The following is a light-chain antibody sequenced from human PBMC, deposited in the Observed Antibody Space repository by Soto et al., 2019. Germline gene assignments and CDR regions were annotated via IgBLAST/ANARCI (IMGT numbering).Light chain of an antibody. V-gene: IGKV3-11*01. CDR2: DAS. Sequence: EIVLAQSPATLSLSPGERATLSCRASQSVSGCLAWYQQKPGQAPRLLIYDASNRATGIPARFSGSGSGTDFPLTISSLEPEDFAVYYCQQRLHWPITFGQGTRLEIK. CDR3: QQRLHWPIT. CDR1: QSVSGC. J-gene: IGKJ5*01.